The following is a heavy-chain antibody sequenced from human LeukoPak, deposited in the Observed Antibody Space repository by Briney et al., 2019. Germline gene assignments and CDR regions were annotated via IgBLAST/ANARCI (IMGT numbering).Heavy chain of an antibody. D-gene: IGHD3-10*01. CDR1: GFTFNNYA. CDR3: AEDSGGGYGSGPFDY. J-gene: IGHJ4*02. V-gene: IGHV3-23*01. CDR2: ISGDGVSP. Sequence: GGSLRLSCAASGFTFNNYALTWVRQTPGKGLECVSAISGDGVSPYYVDSVRGRFTISRDNSKNTLYLQMNSLRAEDMALYYCAEDSGGGYGSGPFDYWGQGTLVTVSS.